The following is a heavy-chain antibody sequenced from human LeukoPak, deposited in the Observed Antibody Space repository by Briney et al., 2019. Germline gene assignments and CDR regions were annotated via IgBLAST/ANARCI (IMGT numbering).Heavy chain of an antibody. J-gene: IGHJ4*02. V-gene: IGHV3-21*01. CDR1: GFTVSSNY. CDR3: AKAPPTAMDDH. Sequence: PGGSLRLSCAASGFTVSSNYMSWVRQAPGKGLEWVSSISSSSSYIYYADSVKGRFTISRDNAKNSLYLQMNSLRAEDTAVYYCAKAPPTAMDDHWGQGTLVTVSS. CDR2: ISSSSSYI. D-gene: IGHD5-18*01.